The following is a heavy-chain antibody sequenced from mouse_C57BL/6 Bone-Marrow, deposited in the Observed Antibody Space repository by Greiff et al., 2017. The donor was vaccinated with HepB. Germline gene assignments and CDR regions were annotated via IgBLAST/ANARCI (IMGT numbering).Heavy chain of an antibody. CDR3: ARKGVDYYGSSYYWYFDV. CDR1: GYTFTDYY. CDR2: IYPGSGNT. D-gene: IGHD1-1*01. V-gene: IGHV1-76*01. Sequence: VQLQQSGAELVRPGASVKLSCKASGYTFTDYYINWVKQRPGQGLEWIARIYPGSGNTYYNEKFKGKATLTAEKSSSTAYMQLSSLTSEDSAVYFCARKGVDYYGSSYYWYFDVWGTGTTVTVSS. J-gene: IGHJ1*03.